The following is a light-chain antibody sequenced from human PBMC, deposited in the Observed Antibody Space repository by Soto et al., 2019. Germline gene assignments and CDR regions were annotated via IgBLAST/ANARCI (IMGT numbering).Light chain of an antibody. CDR3: QSYGRSPGGSG. V-gene: IGLV1-40*01. CDR1: SSNIGAGYD. Sequence: QAVVTQPPSVSGAPGQRVTISCTGSSSNIGAGYDVHWYQQLPGTAPKLLIYGNSNRPSGVPDRFSGSKSGTSASLAITGLQAEDEADYYRQSYGRSPGGSGFGGGTQPTLL. CDR2: GNS. J-gene: IGLJ2*01.